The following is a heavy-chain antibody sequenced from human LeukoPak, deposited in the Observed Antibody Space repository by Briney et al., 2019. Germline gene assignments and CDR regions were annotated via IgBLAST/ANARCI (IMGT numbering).Heavy chain of an antibody. CDR3: ASVDTAMVQGAFDI. CDR2: IIPIFGTA. V-gene: IGHV1-69*06. D-gene: IGHD5-18*01. Sequence: ASVKVSCKASGGTFSSYAISWVRQAPGQGLEWMGGIIPIFGTANYAQKFQGRVTITADKSTSTAYMELSSLRSEDTAVYYCASVDTAMVQGAFDIWGQGTMVTVSS. J-gene: IGHJ3*02. CDR1: GGTFSSYA.